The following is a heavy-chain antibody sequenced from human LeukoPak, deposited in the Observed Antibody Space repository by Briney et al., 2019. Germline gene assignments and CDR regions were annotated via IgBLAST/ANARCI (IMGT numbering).Heavy chain of an antibody. D-gene: IGHD1-14*01. Sequence: GGSLRLSCAASGFTFSSYDMHWVRQATGKGLEWVSAIGTAGDTYYPGSVKGRFTISRENAKNSLYLQMNSLRAGDTAVYYCARDTGGRGAFDYWGQGTLVTVSS. CDR2: IGTAGDT. J-gene: IGHJ4*02. CDR3: ARDTGGRGAFDY. V-gene: IGHV3-13*01. CDR1: GFTFSSYD.